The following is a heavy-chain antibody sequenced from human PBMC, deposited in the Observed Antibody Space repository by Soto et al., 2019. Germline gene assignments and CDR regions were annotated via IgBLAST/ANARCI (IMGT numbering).Heavy chain of an antibody. Sequence: QVQLQQWGAGLLKPSETLSLTCAVYGGSFSGYYWSWIRQPPGKGLEWIGEINHSGSTNYNPSLKSRVTISVDTSKNQFSLKLSSVTAADTAVYYCARGTARGHDYWGQGTLVTVSS. D-gene: IGHD5-18*01. CDR3: ARGTARGHDY. J-gene: IGHJ4*02. CDR1: GGSFSGYY. V-gene: IGHV4-34*01. CDR2: INHSGST.